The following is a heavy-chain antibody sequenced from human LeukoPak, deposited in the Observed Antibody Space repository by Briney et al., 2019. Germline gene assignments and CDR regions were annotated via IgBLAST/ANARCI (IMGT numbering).Heavy chain of an antibody. CDR2: IYYTGST. V-gene: IGHV4-59*01. CDR3: VRVWGDTSGYYYVFDS. CDR1: GDSISRYY. D-gene: IGHD3-22*01. J-gene: IGHJ4*02. Sequence: SETLSLTCTVSGDSISRYYWTWIRQPPGKGLEWIGLIYYTGSTNYNPSLKSRVTMSIDTSKNQFSLKLRSVTAADTAVYYCVRVWGDTSGYYYVFDSWGQGTLVTVSS.